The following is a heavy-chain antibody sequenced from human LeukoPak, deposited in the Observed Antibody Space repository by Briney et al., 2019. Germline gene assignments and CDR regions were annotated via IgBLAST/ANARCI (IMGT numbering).Heavy chain of an antibody. D-gene: IGHD3-10*01. CDR1: GFTLSNYW. CDR2: INEDGREK. Sequence: GGSLRLSCAASGFTLSNYWLSWVRQAPGKGLEWVANINEDGREKYYVDSVKGRIFISRDNARHSLYLQMNSPRAEDTAVYYCVRGGFSLDRWGQGTLVTVSS. CDR3: VRGGFSLDR. V-gene: IGHV3-7*01. J-gene: IGHJ5*02.